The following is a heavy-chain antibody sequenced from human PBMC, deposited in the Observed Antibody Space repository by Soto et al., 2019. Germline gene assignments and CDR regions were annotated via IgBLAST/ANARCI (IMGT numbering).Heavy chain of an antibody. D-gene: IGHD6-19*01. CDR3: ARDLAVGLVDY. V-gene: IGHV1-18*01. CDR1: GYTFTSYG. CDR2: ISAYNGNT. Sequence: QVQRVQSGAEVKKPGASVKVSCKASGYTFTSYGITWVRQAPGQGLEWMGWISAYNGNTKYAQKLQGQVTMTTDTSTSTAYMEVRSLRSDDTAVYYCARDLAVGLVDYWGQGTLVTVSS. J-gene: IGHJ4*02.